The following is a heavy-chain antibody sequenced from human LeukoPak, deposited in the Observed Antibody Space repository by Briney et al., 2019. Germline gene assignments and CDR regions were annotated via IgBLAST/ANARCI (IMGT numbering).Heavy chain of an antibody. CDR2: IYYSGST. CDR1: GGSISSYY. V-gene: IGHV4-59*08. Sequence: KPSEALSLPCTVSGGSISSYYWSWSRQPPGKGLEGIGYIYYSGSTNYNPSLKSRVTISVDTSKNQFSLKLSSVTAADTAVYYCARQRGYVLDPWGQGTLVTVSS. CDR3: ARQRGYVLDP. J-gene: IGHJ5*02. D-gene: IGHD2-2*01.